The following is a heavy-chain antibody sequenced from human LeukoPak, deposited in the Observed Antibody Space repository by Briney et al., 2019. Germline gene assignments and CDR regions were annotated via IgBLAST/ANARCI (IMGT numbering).Heavy chain of an antibody. Sequence: QPGGSLRLSCVASGFTFSSYWMTWVRQAPGKGLEWVANIKQDGSEKYYVDSVKGRFTISRDNAKNSLSLQMNSLRAEDTAVYYCARAGGKWLQYNYWGQGTLVTVSS. D-gene: IGHD5-24*01. J-gene: IGHJ4*02. CDR1: GFTFSSYW. CDR3: ARAGGKWLQYNY. CDR2: IKQDGSEK. V-gene: IGHV3-7*04.